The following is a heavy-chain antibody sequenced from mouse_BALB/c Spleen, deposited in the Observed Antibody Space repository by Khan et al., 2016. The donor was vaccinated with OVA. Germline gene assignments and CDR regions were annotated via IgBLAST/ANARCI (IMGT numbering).Heavy chain of an antibody. CDR3: ERRGLRWDFDY. CDR1: GYTFINYW. CDR2: INPSTGYT. D-gene: IGHD1-1*01. Sequence: QVHLKQSGAELAKPGASVKMSCKASGYTFINYWILWVKQRPGQGLEWIGYINPSTGYTEYNQNFKDKAPLTADKSTSTAYLQLSSLTSEDSAVYYCERRGLRWDFDYWGQGTTLTVSS. J-gene: IGHJ2*01. V-gene: IGHV1-7*01.